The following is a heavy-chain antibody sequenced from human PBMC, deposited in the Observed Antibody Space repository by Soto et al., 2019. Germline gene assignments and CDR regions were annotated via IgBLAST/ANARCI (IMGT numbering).Heavy chain of an antibody. CDR1: GDSVASYD. CDR3: ARGDFLPSDTVLHYYYYMDV. V-gene: IGHV1-8*01. CDR2: VNPNSGNT. Sequence: ASGKVSCKEAGDSVASYDIKGVRQATGQGREGMGWVNPNSGNTGYAEKFQGRVTMTRNTSISTAYMELSSLRSEDTAVYYCARGDFLPSDTVLHYYYYMDVWGKATTVTVSS. D-gene: IGHD3-3*01. J-gene: IGHJ6*03.